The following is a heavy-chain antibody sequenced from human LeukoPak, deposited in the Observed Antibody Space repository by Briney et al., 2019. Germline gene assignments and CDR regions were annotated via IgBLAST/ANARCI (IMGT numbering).Heavy chain of an antibody. CDR1: GYTLTELS. Sequence: ASGKVSCKVSGYTLTELSMHWVRQAPGKGLEWMGGFDPEDGETIYAQKFQGRVTMTEDTSTDTAYMELSSLRSEDTAVYYCATFPEGIAAATADYWGQGTLVTVSS. CDR3: ATFPEGIAAATADY. CDR2: FDPEDGET. J-gene: IGHJ4*02. D-gene: IGHD6-13*01. V-gene: IGHV1-24*01.